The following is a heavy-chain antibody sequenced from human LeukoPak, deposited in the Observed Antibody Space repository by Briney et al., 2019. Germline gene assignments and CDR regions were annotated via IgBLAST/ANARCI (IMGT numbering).Heavy chain of an antibody. CDR2: IYSGGST. V-gene: IGHV3-53*01. D-gene: IGHD3-16*01. J-gene: IGHJ4*01. CDR1: GFTVSSNY. Sequence: GGSLRLSCAASGFTVSSNYMSWVRQAPGKGLVWVSVIYSGGSTYYSDSVKGRFTISRDNSKNTLYLQMNSLRAEDTAVYYCARVGLGAVDYWGQGTLATVSS. CDR3: ARVGLGAVDY.